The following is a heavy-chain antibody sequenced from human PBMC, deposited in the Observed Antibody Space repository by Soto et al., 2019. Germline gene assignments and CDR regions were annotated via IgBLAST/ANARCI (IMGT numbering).Heavy chain of an antibody. V-gene: IGHV3-23*01. CDR1: GFIFSSYA. Sequence: AGSLRLSCAASGFIFSSYAMSWVRQAPGKGLEWVSVISGSSDATYYADSVKGRFTISRDNSKNTVYLQMSSLRVEDTAVYFCAKWMGGHAYQRGDVWGKGTMGTVS. CDR3: AKWMGGHAYQRGDV. D-gene: IGHD1-26*01. CDR2: ISGSSDAT. J-gene: IGHJ6*03.